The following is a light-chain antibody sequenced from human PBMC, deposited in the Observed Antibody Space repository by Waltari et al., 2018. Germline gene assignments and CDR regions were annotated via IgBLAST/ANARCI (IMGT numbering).Light chain of an antibody. CDR2: AAT. V-gene: IGKV1-39*01. Sequence: DIQLTQSPSSLSASVGDRVPITCRTDQTISSYLSWYQQKPGRAPQLLIYAATSLHVGVPSRFSGSGSVTDFTLTISSLQPEDFATYYCQQTYTASTFGPGTKVDVK. CDR3: QQTYTAST. CDR1: QTISSY. J-gene: IGKJ3*01.